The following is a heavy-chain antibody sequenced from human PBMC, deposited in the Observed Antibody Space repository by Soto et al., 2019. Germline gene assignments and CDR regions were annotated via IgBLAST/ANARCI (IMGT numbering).Heavy chain of an antibody. J-gene: IGHJ5*02. CDR2: IYYSGST. CDR3: ARVRADYYDSSGPPGWFDP. CDR1: CGSISSYY. Sequence: SETLSLTCTVSCGSISSYYWSWIRQPPGKGLEWIGYIYYSGSTNYNPSLKSRVTISVDTSKNQFSLKLSSVTAADTAVYYCARVRADYYDSSGPPGWFDPWGQGTLVTVSS. D-gene: IGHD3-22*01. V-gene: IGHV4-59*01.